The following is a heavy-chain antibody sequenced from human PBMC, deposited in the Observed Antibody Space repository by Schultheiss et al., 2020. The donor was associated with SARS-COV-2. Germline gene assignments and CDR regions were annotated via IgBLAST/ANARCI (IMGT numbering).Heavy chain of an antibody. J-gene: IGHJ6*02. CDR3: ARQNYDFWSGYAFNYYYYGMDV. Sequence: GGSLRLSCAASGFTFSDYYMTWIRQAPRKRPEWLSYISGSGSPIYYADSVKGRFTISRDNAKNSLYLQMDSLRAEDTAVYYCARQNYDFWSGYAFNYYYYGMDVWGQGTTVTVSS. D-gene: IGHD3-3*01. CDR1: GFTFSDYY. V-gene: IGHV3-11*01. CDR2: ISGSGSPI.